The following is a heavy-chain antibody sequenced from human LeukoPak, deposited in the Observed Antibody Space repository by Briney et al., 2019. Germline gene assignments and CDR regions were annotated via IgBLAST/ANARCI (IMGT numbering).Heavy chain of an antibody. CDR3: TTGLRNAFDI. D-gene: IGHD3-16*01. V-gene: IGHV1-24*01. CDR1: GYILSKLS. J-gene: IGHJ3*02. CDR2: FDPEDGET. Sequence: ASVKVSCKVYGYILSKLSMHWVRQAPGKGLEWMGGFDPEDGETIYAQKFQGRVTMTDDISTDIAYMDLSSLRSEDTAVYYCTTGLRNAFDIWGQGTMVTVSS.